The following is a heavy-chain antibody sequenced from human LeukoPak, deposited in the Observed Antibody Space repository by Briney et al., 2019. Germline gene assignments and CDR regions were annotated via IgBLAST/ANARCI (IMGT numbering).Heavy chain of an antibody. CDR1: GFTFSSYW. CDR3: ARDIEAAGLFLDY. D-gene: IGHD6-13*01. CDR2: MKYDGSEK. Sequence: GGSLRLSCAASGFTFSSYWMSCVRHAPGKGLEWVANMKYDGSEKYYVDSVKGRFTISRGNAKNSLYLQMNSLRAEDTAVYYCARDIEAAGLFLDYWGQGTLVTVSS. V-gene: IGHV3-7*01. J-gene: IGHJ4*02.